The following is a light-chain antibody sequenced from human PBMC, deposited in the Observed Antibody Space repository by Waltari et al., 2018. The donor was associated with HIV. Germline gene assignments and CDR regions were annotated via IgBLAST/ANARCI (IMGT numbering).Light chain of an antibody. CDR3: QQHNSFPWT. CDR1: QTINTC. J-gene: IGKJ1*01. Sequence: DIQMTQSPSTVSAFGGDRVTITCRASQTINTCMAWYQQRPGKAPSLLIYRTSTLESGVPSRFSGSGSGTEFTLTITSLQPDEFATYYCQQHNSFPWTFGHGTKVEIK. V-gene: IGKV1-5*03. CDR2: RTS.